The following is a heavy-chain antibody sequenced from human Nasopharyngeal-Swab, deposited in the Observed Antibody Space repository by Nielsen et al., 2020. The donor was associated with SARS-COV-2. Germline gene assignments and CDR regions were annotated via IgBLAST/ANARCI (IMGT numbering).Heavy chain of an antibody. Sequence: SETLSLTCAVYGGSLSGFDWSWIRRPPGKGLEWIGEINPSGGTNCDPSLKSRVTISVDTSKNQFSLNLTSVTAADTAVYFCARGPPEFNSGWYVNYWGQGTLVTVSS. CDR2: INPSGGT. D-gene: IGHD6-19*01. CDR1: GGSLSGFD. J-gene: IGHJ4*02. CDR3: ARGPPEFNSGWYVNY. V-gene: IGHV4-34*01.